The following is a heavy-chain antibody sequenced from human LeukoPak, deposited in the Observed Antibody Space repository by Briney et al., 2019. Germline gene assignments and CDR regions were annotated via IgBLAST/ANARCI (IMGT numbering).Heavy chain of an antibody. D-gene: IGHD4-17*01. CDR3: ARAVTTDVLVSSHGFDY. J-gene: IGHJ4*02. V-gene: IGHV3-23*01. Sequence: GGSLRLSCAASGFTFSSYAMSWVRQAPGKGLEWVSAISGSGGSTYYADSVKGRFTISRDNSKNTLYLQMNSLRAEDTAVYYCARAVTTDVLVSSHGFDYWGQGTLVTVSS. CDR2: ISGSGGST. CDR1: GFTFSSYA.